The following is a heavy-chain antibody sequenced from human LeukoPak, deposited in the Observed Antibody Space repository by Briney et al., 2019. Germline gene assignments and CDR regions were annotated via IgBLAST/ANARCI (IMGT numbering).Heavy chain of an antibody. CDR2: FDPEDGET. CDR1: GYTLTELS. Sequence: ASVKVSCKVSGYTLTELSMHWVRQAPGKGLEWMGGFDPEDGETIYAQKFQGRVTMTEDTSTDTAYMELSSLRSEDTAVYYCANWVGSWYMGGKGDAFDIWGQGTMVTVCS. CDR3: ANWVGSWYMGGKGDAFDI. J-gene: IGHJ3*02. D-gene: IGHD6-13*01. V-gene: IGHV1-24*01.